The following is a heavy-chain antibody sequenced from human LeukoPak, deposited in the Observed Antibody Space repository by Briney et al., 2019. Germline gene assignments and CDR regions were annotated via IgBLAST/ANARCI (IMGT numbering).Heavy chain of an antibody. J-gene: IGHJ6*02. CDR2: IIPIFGTA. CDR1: GGTFSSYA. Sequence: SVKVSCKASGGTFSSYAISWVRQAPGRGLEWMGGIIPIFGTANYAQKFQGRVTITADESTSTAYMELSSLRSEDTAVYYCARGSLDTRRYYYYYYGMDVWGQGTTVTVSS. CDR3: ARGSLDTRRYYYYYYGMDV. V-gene: IGHV1-69*13.